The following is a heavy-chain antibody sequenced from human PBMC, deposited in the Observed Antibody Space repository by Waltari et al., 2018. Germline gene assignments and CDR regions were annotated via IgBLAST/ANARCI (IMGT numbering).Heavy chain of an antibody. V-gene: IGHV3-33*06. CDR3: AKAGRRYFDFSEILE. J-gene: IGHJ4*02. CDR1: GFTFGSYG. D-gene: IGHD3-9*01. CDR2: IWSDGSKK. Sequence: QVHLVESGGGVVQPGKSLRLSCAASGFTFGSYGMHGVRQAPGKGLGGGGVIWSDGSKKYYAESVKGRFTISRENSRRSVSLEMNSLRGEDTAVYYCAKAGRRYFDFSEILEWGLGTQVTVSS.